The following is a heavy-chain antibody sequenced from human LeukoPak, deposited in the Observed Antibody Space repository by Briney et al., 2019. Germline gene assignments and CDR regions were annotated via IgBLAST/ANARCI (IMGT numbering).Heavy chain of an antibody. V-gene: IGHV7-4-1*02. Sequence: ASVKVSCKASGYTFTSYAMNWVRQAPGQGLEWMGWINTNTGNPTYAQGFTGRFVFSLDTSVSTAYLQISSLKAEDTAVYYCARDLARAAKGARGWFDPWGQGTLVTVSS. CDR1: GYTFTSYA. J-gene: IGHJ5*02. CDR3: ARDLARAAKGARGWFDP. D-gene: IGHD2-15*01. CDR2: INTNTGNP.